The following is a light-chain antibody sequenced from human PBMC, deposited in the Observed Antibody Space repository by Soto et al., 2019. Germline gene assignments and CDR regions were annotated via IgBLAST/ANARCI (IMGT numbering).Light chain of an antibody. Sequence: VIWMTQSPSLLSASTGDRVTISCRMSKGISSYLAWYQQKPVKAPELLIDAASTLQSGVPSRFSGSAAGTDFDVTISFLQSESFETYYSQQYYSFPWTFGQGNKVEIK. J-gene: IGKJ1*01. V-gene: IGKV1D-8*01. CDR1: KGISSY. CDR2: AAS. CDR3: QQYYSFPWT.